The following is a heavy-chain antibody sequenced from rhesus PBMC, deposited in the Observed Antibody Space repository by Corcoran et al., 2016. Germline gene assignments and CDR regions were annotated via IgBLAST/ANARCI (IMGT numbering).Heavy chain of an antibody. Sequence: QVQLQESGPGLVKPSETLSLTCAVSGGSIGGYYWSWIRQAPGKGLEWIGNIDGNIAGTNYNPSLKSRVTISKDSYKNQFSLKRSSVTSADTAVYYCARREWGFLDYWGQGVLVTVSS. J-gene: IGHJ4*01. D-gene: IGHD1-32*01. CDR3: ARREWGFLDY. V-gene: IGHV4-81*01. CDR2: IDGNIAGT. CDR1: GGSIGGYY.